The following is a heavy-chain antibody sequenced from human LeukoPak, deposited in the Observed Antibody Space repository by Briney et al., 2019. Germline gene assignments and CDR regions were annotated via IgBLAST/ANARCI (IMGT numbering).Heavy chain of an antibody. CDR2: INLHTGGA. Sequence: ASVKVSCKASGYTFTDYFLHWVRQAPGQGLEWMGCINLHTGGAHYAQKFQDWVSLTRDTSIDTAFMELSSLRSDATAIYYCARDFLGRTNGGSNYFGMDVWGQGTTVTVSS. J-gene: IGHJ6*02. V-gene: IGHV1-2*04. D-gene: IGHD2-8*01. CDR1: GYTFTDYF. CDR3: ARDFLGRTNGGSNYFGMDV.